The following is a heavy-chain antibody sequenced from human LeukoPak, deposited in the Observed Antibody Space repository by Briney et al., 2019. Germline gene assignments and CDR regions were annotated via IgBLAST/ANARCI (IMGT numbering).Heavy chain of an antibody. D-gene: IGHD4-17*01. V-gene: IGHV3-23*01. J-gene: IGHJ3*02. CDR1: GFTFSAYA. Sequence: GGSLRLSCTASGFTFSAYAMMWVRQAPGKGPEWISAIRGGGGGAFYADSVKGRFTISRDNSKYTLFLRMNSLRAEDTAVYYCARDPNGDYVGAFDMWGPGTMVTVSS. CDR3: ARDPNGDYVGAFDM. CDR2: IRGGGGGA.